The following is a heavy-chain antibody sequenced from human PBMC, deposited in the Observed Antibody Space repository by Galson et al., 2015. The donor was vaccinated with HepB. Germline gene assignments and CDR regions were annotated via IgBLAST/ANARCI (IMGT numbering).Heavy chain of an antibody. CDR1: GLTFSSYW. J-gene: IGHJ6*03. CDR3: ARQQRDGYATSPRNYYYYMDV. D-gene: IGHD5-24*01. V-gene: IGHV3-7*03. CDR2: IKQDGSEK. Sequence: SLRLSCAASGLTFSSYWMSWVRQAPGKGLEWVANIKQDGSEKYYVDSVKGRFTISRDNAKNSLYLQMNSLRAEDTAVYYCARQQRDGYATSPRNYYYYMDVWGKGTTVTVSS.